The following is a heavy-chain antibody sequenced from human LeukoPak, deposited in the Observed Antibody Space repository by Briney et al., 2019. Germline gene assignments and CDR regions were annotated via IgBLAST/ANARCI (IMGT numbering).Heavy chain of an antibody. CDR3: ARPSGTGYIDY. D-gene: IGHD3/OR15-3a*01. J-gene: IGHJ4*02. V-gene: IGHV3-48*04. CDR1: RFTFSSFI. CDR2: IGDNSTI. Sequence: PGGSLRLSCAASRFTFSSFIMNWVRQAPGKGLEWVSYIGDNSTIYYADSVKGRFTISRDNAKNSLYLQMNSLRAEDTAVYYCARPSGTGYIDYWGQGTLVTVSS.